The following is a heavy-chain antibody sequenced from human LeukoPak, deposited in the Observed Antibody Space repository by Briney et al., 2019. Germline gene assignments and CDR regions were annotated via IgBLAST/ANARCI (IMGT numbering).Heavy chain of an antibody. V-gene: IGHV1-18*01. Sequence: ASVKVSCKASGYTFTSYGISWVRQAPGQGLEWMGWISAYNGNTNYAQKLQGRVTMTTDTSTSKAYMELRNLRSDDTAVYYCAREVPYDSSVYYQPFDYWGQGTLVTVSS. CDR2: ISAYNGNT. CDR1: GYTFTSYG. D-gene: IGHD3-22*01. J-gene: IGHJ4*02. CDR3: AREVPYDSSVYYQPFDY.